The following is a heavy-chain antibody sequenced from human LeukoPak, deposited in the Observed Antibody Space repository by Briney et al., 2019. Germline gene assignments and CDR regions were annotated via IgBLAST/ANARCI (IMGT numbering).Heavy chain of an antibody. V-gene: IGHV4-30-2*01. CDR2: IYHSGST. Sequence: SETLSLTCAVSGGSISSGGYSWSWIRQPPGKGLEWIGYIYHSGSTYYSPSLKSRVTISVDRFKNQFSLKLSSVTAADTAVYYCARVYYDYVWGSPNWFDPWGQGTLVTVSS. CDR1: GGSISSGGYS. J-gene: IGHJ5*02. D-gene: IGHD3-16*01. CDR3: ARVYYDYVWGSPNWFDP.